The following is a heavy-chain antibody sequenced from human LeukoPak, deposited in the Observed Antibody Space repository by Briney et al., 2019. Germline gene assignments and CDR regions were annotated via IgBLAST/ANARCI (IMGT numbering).Heavy chain of an antibody. CDR3: ARDNDYGDYYNGMDV. CDR1: GFTVSSNY. Sequence: EGSLRLSCAASGFTVSSNYMSWVRQAPGKGLEWVSVIYSGGSTYYADSVKGRFTISRDNSKNTLYLQMNSLRAEDTAVYYCARDNDYGDYYNGMDVWGQGTTVTVSS. CDR2: IYSGGST. D-gene: IGHD4-17*01. V-gene: IGHV3-66*02. J-gene: IGHJ6*02.